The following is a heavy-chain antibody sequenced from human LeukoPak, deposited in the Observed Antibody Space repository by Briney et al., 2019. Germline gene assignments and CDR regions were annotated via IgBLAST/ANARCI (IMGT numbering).Heavy chain of an antibody. CDR1: GGSVSSGSYY. J-gene: IGHJ6*02. CDR2: IYYSGST. V-gene: IGHV4-61*01. Sequence: SETLSLTCTVSGGSVSSGSYYWSWIRQPPGQGLEWFGYIYYSGSTNYNPSLKSRVTISVDTSKNQFSLKLSSVTAADTAVYYCARDGHRDNSSSWYSPYYYYYYGMDVWGQGTTVSVSS. D-gene: IGHD6-13*01. CDR3: ARDGHRDNSSSWYSPYYYYYYGMDV.